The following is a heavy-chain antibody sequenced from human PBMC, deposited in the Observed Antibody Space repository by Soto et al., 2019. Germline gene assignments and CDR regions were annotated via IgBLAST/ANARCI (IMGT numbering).Heavy chain of an antibody. D-gene: IGHD4-17*01. J-gene: IGHJ4*02. CDR2: TYYRSKWYN. CDR1: GDSASSNSAA. CDR3: ARDLGNSYGGNIDH. Sequence: SPTLSLPCAISGDSASSNSAAWNWIRQSPTRGLEWLGRTYYRSKWYNDYSVSVKSRITINPDTSKNQLSLQLNSVTPEDTAVYYCARDLGNSYGGNIDHWGQGTLVTAPQ. V-gene: IGHV6-1*01.